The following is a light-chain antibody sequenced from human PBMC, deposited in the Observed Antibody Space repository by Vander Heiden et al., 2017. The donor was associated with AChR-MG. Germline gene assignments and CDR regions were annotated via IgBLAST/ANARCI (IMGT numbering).Light chain of an antibody. J-gene: IGLJ2*01. CDR3: CAYADSGTVL. Sequence: SALTQPAFVSGSPRQSITISCTGTSSAVGSYDLVSWYQHPPGKAPQILIYEVNKRPSGFSNRFSASKSGNTATRTISGLQVEDEADYYCCAYADSGTVLFGGGTKLTVL. CDR2: EVN. V-gene: IGLV2-23*02. CDR1: SSAVGSYDL.